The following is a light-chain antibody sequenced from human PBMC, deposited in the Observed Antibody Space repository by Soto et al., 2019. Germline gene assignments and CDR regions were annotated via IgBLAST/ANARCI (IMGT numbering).Light chain of an antibody. J-gene: IGKJ1*01. Sequence: EIVMTQSPATLSVSPGERATLSCRASQSVGSDLAWYQQKPGQAPRLLIYGASNRATGIPDRFSGSGSGTDFTLTISRLEPEDFAVYYCQQYGSSPRTFGQGTQVDIK. CDR3: QQYGSSPRT. CDR1: QSVGSD. V-gene: IGKV3-20*01. CDR2: GAS.